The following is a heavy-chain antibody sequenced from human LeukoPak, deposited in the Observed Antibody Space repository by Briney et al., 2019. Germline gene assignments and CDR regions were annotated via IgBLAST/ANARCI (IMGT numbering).Heavy chain of an antibody. CDR2: IYTSGST. D-gene: IGHD4-17*01. CDR1: GGSISSYY. Sequence: SETLSLTCTVSGGSISSYYWSWIRQPAGKGLEWIGRIYTSGSTNYNPSLKSRVTISVDTSKNQFSLKLSSVTAADTAVYYCASFSSWGGPDYGDYVRDLRGTFDYWGQGTLVTVSS. J-gene: IGHJ4*02. CDR3: ASFSSWGGPDYGDYVRDLRGTFDY. V-gene: IGHV4-4*07.